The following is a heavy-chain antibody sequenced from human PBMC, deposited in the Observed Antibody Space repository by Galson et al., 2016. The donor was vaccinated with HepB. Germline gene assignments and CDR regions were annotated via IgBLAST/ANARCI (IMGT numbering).Heavy chain of an antibody. CDR1: VGSISYYY. CDR3: ARGMATYHDILTGYYIRERSGALDP. V-gene: IGHV4-59*01. Sequence: QVQLQESGPGLVKPSETLSLTCTVSVGSISYYYWTWIRQPPGKGLEWIGHFYSSGTSNYNASLKSRVTISIDTSKNQCSLKLSSVTAADTAVYYCARGMATYHDILTGYYIRERSGALDPWGQGTLVIVSS. CDR2: FYSSGTS. J-gene: IGHJ5*02. D-gene: IGHD3-9*01.